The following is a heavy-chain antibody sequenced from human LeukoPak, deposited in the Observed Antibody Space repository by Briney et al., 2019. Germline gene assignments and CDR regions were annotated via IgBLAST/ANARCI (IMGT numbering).Heavy chain of an antibody. Sequence: SETLSLTCTVSGGSISSYYWSWIRQPPGKGLEWIGYIYYSGSANYNPSLKSRVTISVDTSKNQFSLKLSSVTAADTAVYYCARVVRNWFDPWGQGTLVTVSS. D-gene: IGHD2-15*01. CDR2: IYYSGSA. J-gene: IGHJ5*02. CDR3: ARVVRNWFDP. CDR1: GGSISSYY. V-gene: IGHV4-59*08.